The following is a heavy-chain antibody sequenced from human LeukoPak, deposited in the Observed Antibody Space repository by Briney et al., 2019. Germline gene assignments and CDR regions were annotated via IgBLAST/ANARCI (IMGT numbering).Heavy chain of an antibody. Sequence: ASVKVSCKASGYTFTGYYMHWVRQAPGQGLEWMGWINPNTGGTNYAQKFQGRVTMTRDTSISAAYMELSRLTSDDTAVYYCAGGPGAIFRFDYWGQGTLVTVSS. V-gene: IGHV1-2*02. J-gene: IGHJ4*02. CDR3: AGGPGAIFRFDY. CDR2: INPNTGGT. D-gene: IGHD2-21*01. CDR1: GYTFTGYY.